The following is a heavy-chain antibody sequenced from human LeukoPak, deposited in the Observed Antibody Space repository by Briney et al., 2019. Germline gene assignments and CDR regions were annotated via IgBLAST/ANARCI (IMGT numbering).Heavy chain of an antibody. CDR3: AREDVVLVDAVRYYYYGMDV. D-gene: IGHD2-8*01. J-gene: IGHJ6*02. CDR2: INPSGGST. V-gene: IGHV1-46*01. CDR1: GYNFICYY. Sequence: ASVKVSCKASGYNFICYYMHWVRQAPGQGLEWMGIINPSGGSTSYVQKFQDRVTMTRDTSTSTVYMELSSLKSEDTAVYYCAREDVVLVDAVRYYYYGMDVWGQGTTVTVSS.